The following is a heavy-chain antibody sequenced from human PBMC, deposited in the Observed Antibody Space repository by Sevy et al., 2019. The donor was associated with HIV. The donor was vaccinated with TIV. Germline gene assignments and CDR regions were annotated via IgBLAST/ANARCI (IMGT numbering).Heavy chain of an antibody. CDR3: ARENVVLLWFGELSPHWYFDL. V-gene: IGHV4-4*07. CDR1: GGSISSYY. D-gene: IGHD3-10*01. CDR2: IYTSGST. J-gene: IGHJ2*01. Sequence: SETLSLTCTVSGGSISSYYWSWIRQPAGKGLEWIGRIYTSGSTNYNPSLKSRVTMSVDTSKNQFSLKLSSVTAADTAVYYCARENVVLLWFGELSPHWYFDLWGRGTLVTVPS.